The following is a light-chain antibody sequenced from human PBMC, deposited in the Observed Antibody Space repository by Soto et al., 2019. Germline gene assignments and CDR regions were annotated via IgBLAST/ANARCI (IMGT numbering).Light chain of an antibody. CDR2: WAS. CDR1: QSVLYSSNNKNY. J-gene: IGKJ1*01. V-gene: IGKV4-1*01. Sequence: DIVMTQSPDSLAVSLGERATINCKSSQSVLYSSNNKNYLAWYQQRPGQPPNLLIYWASTRESGVPDRFSGSGSGTDFTLTISGLQAEDGAIYYCQQYFSFPWASGQGTKVELK. CDR3: QQYFSFPWA.